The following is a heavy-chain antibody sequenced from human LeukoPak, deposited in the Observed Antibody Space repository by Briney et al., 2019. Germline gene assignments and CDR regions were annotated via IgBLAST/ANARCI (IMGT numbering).Heavy chain of an antibody. Sequence: PSETLSLTCAVSGGSISGDYWSWIRQPPGKGLEWIGGINHNRSTNNNPSLQSRVTISVDTSKNQFSLKLSSVTAADTAVYYCARHCSGGSCYADYWGQGTLVTVSS. CDR1: GGSISGDY. CDR2: INHNRST. V-gene: IGHV4-34*01. D-gene: IGHD2-15*01. CDR3: ARHCSGGSCYADY. J-gene: IGHJ4*02.